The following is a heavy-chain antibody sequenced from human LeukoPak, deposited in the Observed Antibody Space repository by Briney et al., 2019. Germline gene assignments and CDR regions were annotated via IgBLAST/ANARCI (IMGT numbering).Heavy chain of an antibody. CDR3: ARELSSTGTTYYFDY. CDR1: GGTFSSYA. V-gene: IGHV1-69*05. CDR2: IIPIFGTA. D-gene: IGHD1-7*01. Sequence: SVKVSCKASGGTFSSYAISWVRQAPGQGLEWMGRIIPIFGTANYAQKFQGRVTITTDESTSTAYMELSSLRSEDTAGYYCARELSSTGTTYYFDYWGQGTLVTVSS. J-gene: IGHJ4*02.